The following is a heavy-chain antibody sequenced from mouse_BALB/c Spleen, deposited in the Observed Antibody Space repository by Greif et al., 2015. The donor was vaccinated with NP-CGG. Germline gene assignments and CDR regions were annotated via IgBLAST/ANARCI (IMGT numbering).Heavy chain of an antibody. J-gene: IGHJ3*01. CDR3: ARLGTDPWFAY. V-gene: IGHV5-9-3*01. CDR2: ISSGGSYT. CDR1: GFTFSSYA. D-gene: IGHD4-1*01. Sequence: EVKLVESGGGLVEPGGSLKLSCAASGFTFSSYAMSWVRQTPEKRLEWVATISSGGSYTYYPDSVKGRFTISRDNAENTLYLQMSSLRSEDTAMYYCARLGTDPWFAYWGQGTLVTVSA.